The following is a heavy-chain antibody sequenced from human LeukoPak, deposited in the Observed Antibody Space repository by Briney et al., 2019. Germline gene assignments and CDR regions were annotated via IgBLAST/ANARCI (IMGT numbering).Heavy chain of an antibody. CDR2: ISNDGGGT. CDR1: GFIFNNYG. Sequence: GGSLRLSCTASGFIFNNYGLVWVRQAPGKGLEWVSAISNDGGGTPYADFVKGRFTISRDNAKNSLYLQMNSLRAEDTAVYYCARDGIVVVPAAMGGYYYYYGMDVWGQGTTVTVSS. CDR3: ARDGIVVVPAAMGGYYYYYGMDV. V-gene: IGHV3-23*01. J-gene: IGHJ6*02. D-gene: IGHD2-2*01.